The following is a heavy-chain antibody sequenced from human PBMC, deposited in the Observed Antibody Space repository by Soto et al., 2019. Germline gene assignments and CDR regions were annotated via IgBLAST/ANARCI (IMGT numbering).Heavy chain of an antibody. D-gene: IGHD2-15*01. V-gene: IGHV3-64D*06. J-gene: IGHJ6*02. Sequence: LRLSCSASGFTFSSYAMHWVRQAPGKGLEYVSAISSNGGSTYYADSVKGRFTISRDNSKNTLYLQMSSLRAEDTAVYYCVKGQGIVVVVAATSGYYGMDVWGQGTTVTVSS. CDR1: GFTFSSYA. CDR3: VKGQGIVVVVAATSGYYGMDV. CDR2: ISSNGGST.